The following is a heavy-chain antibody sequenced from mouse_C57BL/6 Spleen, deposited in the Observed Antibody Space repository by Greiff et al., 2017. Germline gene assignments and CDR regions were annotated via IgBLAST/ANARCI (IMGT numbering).Heavy chain of an antibody. D-gene: IGHD3-2*02. V-gene: IGHV1-82*01. CDR2: IYPGDGDT. Sequence: QVQLQQSGPELVKPGASVKISCKASGYAFSSSWMNWVKQRPGKGLEWIGRIYPGDGDTNYNGKFKGKATLTADKSSSTAYMQLSSLTSEDSAVYFCARRLRLRDSYAMDYWGQGTSVTVSS. J-gene: IGHJ4*01. CDR3: ARRLRLRDSYAMDY. CDR1: GYAFSSSW.